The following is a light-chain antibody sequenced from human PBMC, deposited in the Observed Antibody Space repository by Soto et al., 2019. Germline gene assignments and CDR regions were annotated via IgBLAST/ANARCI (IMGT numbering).Light chain of an antibody. J-gene: IGKJ1*01. CDR2: WAS. CDR3: HQYYINPPT. Sequence: DIVLTRSPDSLAVSLGERATINCKSIQSIFYISNNNNFLAWYQQKPGQPPKLLIYWASTRESGVPDRFSGSGSGTDFTLTISSLQAEDVAIYYCHQYYINPPTFGQGTKVDIK. CDR1: QSIFYISNNNNF. V-gene: IGKV4-1*01.